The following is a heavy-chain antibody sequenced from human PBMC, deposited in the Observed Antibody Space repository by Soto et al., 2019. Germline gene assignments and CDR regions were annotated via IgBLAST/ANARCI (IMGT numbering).Heavy chain of an antibody. V-gene: IGHV3-23*01. Sequence: KGLEWVSAISGSGGSTYYVDSVKGRFTISRDNSKNTLYLQMNSLRAEDIFFFQAEDGIRDVRSVSAFLLNRSSDL. CDR3: EDGIRDVRSVSAFLLNRSSDL. D-gene: IGHD3-10*02. CDR2: ISGSGGST. J-gene: IGHJ2*01.